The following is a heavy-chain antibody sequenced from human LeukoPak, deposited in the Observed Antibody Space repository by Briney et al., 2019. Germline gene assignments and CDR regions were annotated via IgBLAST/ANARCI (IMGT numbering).Heavy chain of an antibody. CDR3: VRYIGLAVDFDY. D-gene: IGHD2-8*01. J-gene: IGHJ4*02. CDR1: GGSIRSGDYY. V-gene: IGHV4-30-4*01. Sequence: SQTLSLTCTVSGGSIRSGDYYWSWIRQPPGKGLEWIGYISYRGSAYYNPSLKSRVTISVDTSKNQFSLKLSSVTAADTAVYYCVRYIGLAVDFDYWGQGTLVTVSS. CDR2: ISYRGSA.